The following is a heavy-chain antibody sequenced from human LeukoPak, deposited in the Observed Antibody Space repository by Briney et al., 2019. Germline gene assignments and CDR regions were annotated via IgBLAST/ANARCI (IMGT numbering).Heavy chain of an antibody. V-gene: IGHV1-69*05. Sequence: SVKVSCKASGGTFISYAISWVLQAPGQGLEWMGGIIPIFGTANYAQKFQGRVTITTDESTSTAYMELSSLRSEDTAVYYCARVDCSTSCYRSWFDPWGQGTLVTVSS. CDR1: GGTFISYA. CDR3: ARVDCSTSCYRSWFDP. D-gene: IGHD2-2*01. CDR2: IIPIFGTA. J-gene: IGHJ5*02.